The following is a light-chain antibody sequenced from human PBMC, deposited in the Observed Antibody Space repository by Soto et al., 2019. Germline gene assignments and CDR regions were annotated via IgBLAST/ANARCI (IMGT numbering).Light chain of an antibody. CDR3: QHLNSYPWT. Sequence: DIQLTQSPSFLSASVGDRVTITCRASQGIYTYLAWYQQKPGKAPELLIYAASTLQSGVPSRFSGSGSGTEFTLTISSLQPEDFATDYCQHLNSYPWTFGQGTKVDIK. J-gene: IGKJ1*01. V-gene: IGKV1-9*01. CDR1: QGIYTY. CDR2: AAS.